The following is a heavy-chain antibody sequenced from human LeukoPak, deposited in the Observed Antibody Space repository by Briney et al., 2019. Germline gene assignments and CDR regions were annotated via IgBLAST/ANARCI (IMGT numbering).Heavy chain of an antibody. D-gene: IGHD2-2*01. J-gene: IGHJ3*02. CDR3: ARVVVVPAAPGPNDAFDI. CDR1: GFTVSSNY. Sequence: PGGSLRLSCAASGFTVSSNYMSWVRQAPGKELEWVSVIYSGGSTYYADSVKGRFTISRDNSKNTLYLQMNSLRAEDTAVYYCARVVVVPAAPGPNDAFDIWGQGTMVTVSS. CDR2: IYSGGST. V-gene: IGHV3-66*02.